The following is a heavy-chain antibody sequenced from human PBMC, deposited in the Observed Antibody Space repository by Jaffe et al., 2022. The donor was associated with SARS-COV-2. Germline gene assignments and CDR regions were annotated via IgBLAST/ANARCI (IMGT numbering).Heavy chain of an antibody. J-gene: IGHJ3*02. Sequence: QVQLQESGPGLVKPSETLSLTCSVSGDSISTYYWNWIRQTPGKGLEWIGYIYSSGTTKYNPSLKSRVSISLDTSKSQFSLKLNSVNAADTAVYYCVRALPHYYDNSSPWHGAFDIWGQGTLVTVS. V-gene: IGHV4-59*01. D-gene: IGHD3-22*01. CDR1: GDSISTYY. CDR3: VRALPHYYDNSSPWHGAFDI. CDR2: IYSSGTT.